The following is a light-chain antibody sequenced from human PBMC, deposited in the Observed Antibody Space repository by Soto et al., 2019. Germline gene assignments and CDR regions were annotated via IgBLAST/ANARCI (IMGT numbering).Light chain of an antibody. CDR3: QQYKNWPGWT. CDR2: GAS. V-gene: IGKV3-20*01. J-gene: IGKJ1*01. Sequence: EIVLTQSPGTLSLSPGERATLCCRPGQSLSNNIYLAWYQQKPGQAPRLLIYGASSRATGIPNRFSGSGSGTDFTLTISRLEPEDFAVYYCQQYKNWPGWTFGQGTKVDIK. CDR1: QSLSNNIY.